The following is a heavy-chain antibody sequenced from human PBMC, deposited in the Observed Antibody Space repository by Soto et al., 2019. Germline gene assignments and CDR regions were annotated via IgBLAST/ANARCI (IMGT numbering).Heavy chain of an antibody. Sequence: QVQLQESGPGLVKPSETLSLTCTVSGGSISSHYWVWIRQPAGKALEWIGRVYISGSTNYSPSLESRVTMSVDTSKNQFSLKLSSVTAADTAVYYCASALLDYGDYYFDSWGQGTLVTVSS. J-gene: IGHJ4*02. V-gene: IGHV4-4*07. CDR3: ASALLDYGDYYFDS. D-gene: IGHD4-17*01. CDR2: VYISGST. CDR1: GGSISSHY.